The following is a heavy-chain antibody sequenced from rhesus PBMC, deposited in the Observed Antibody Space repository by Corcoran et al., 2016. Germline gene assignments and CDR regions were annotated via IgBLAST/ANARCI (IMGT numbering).Heavy chain of an antibody. CDR1: GGSISVGYN. D-gene: IGHD6-25*01. CDR2: IYGGRATT. J-gene: IGHJ4*01. V-gene: IGHV4S9*01. Sequence: VQLQESGPGLVKPSETLSLTCAVSGGSISVGYNWNWIRQPPGKGLEWVGNIYGGRATTYYKPSLKSRLTISKDTSKNRFLLKLCSVTAADTAVYYCARASRGLAAALEYWGQGVLVTVSS. CDR3: ARASRGLAAALEY.